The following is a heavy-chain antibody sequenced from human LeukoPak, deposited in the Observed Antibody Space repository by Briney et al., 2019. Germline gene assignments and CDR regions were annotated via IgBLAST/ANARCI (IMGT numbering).Heavy chain of an antibody. V-gene: IGHV3-30-3*01. D-gene: IGHD1-7*01. J-gene: IGHJ5*02. CDR3: ARPKSYNWNYGNWFDP. CDR1: GFTFSSYA. Sequence: PGGSLRLSCAVSGFTFSSYAMHWVRQAPGKGLEWVAVISYDGSNKYYADSVKGRFTISRDNSKNTLYLQMNSLGAEDTAVYYCARPKSYNWNYGNWFDPWGQGTLVTVSS. CDR2: ISYDGSNK.